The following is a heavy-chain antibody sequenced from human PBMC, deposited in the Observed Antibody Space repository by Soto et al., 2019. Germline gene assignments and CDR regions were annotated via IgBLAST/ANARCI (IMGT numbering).Heavy chain of an antibody. J-gene: IGHJ4*02. CDR2: ISGYNGNT. V-gene: IGHV1-18*04. CDR1: GYTSTIYG. D-gene: IGHD3-22*01. CDR3: ARVAYYDSSGYYGY. Sequence: QVQLVQSGAEVKKPGASVKVSCKASGYTSTIYGISWVRQAPGQGLEWMGWISGYNGNTDYAQNPQDRVTLTTAASTSSVYMELRSLRSDETAVYYCARVAYYDSSGYYGYWGQGTLITVSS.